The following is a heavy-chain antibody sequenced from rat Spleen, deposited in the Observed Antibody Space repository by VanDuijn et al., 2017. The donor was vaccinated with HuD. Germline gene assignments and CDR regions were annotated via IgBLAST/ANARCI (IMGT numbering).Heavy chain of an antibody. Sequence: VQLQESGPGLVKPSQSLSLTCSFTGYSITSNYWVWIRKFPGNKMEWIGHISYSGSTRYNPSLKSRISITRDTSKNQYFLQLNSVTTEDTATYYCARSVGYTYSFFDYWGQGVMVTVSS. CDR3: ARSVGYTYSFFDY. V-gene: IGHV3-1*01. CDR2: ISYSGST. D-gene: IGHD1-4*01. J-gene: IGHJ2*01. CDR1: GYSITSNY.